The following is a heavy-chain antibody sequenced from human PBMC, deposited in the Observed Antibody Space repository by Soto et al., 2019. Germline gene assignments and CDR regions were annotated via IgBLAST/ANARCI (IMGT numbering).Heavy chain of an antibody. CDR1: GFTFSHYW. D-gene: IGHD3-16*01. J-gene: IGHJ5*02. V-gene: IGHV3-74*01. CDR3: TSDTFGLRDT. Sequence: PGGSLRLSCAASGFTFSHYWMHWVRQTPGKGLVWVSRINPAGTITNYADSVEGRLTISRDNADSALFLQMNSLSAEDTAIYYCTSDTFGLRDTWGQGTLVTVSS. CDR2: INPAGTIT.